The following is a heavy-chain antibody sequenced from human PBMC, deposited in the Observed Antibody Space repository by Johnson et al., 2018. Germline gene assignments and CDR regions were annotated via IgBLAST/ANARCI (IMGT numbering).Heavy chain of an antibody. D-gene: IGHD2/OR15-2a*01. J-gene: IGHJ3*01. Sequence: QVQLQESGPGLVKPSETLSLTCTVSGGSLSSYYWSWIRQPPGKGLEWIGVIYEDGSTNYNPSIKSRVTISVDRSKNQFSLKLTSATAADTAVYYCARESFSMRTGNDGFDLWGQGTKVNVSS. CDR2: IYEDGST. V-gene: IGHV4-59*01. CDR3: ARESFSMRTGNDGFDL. CDR1: GGSLSSYY.